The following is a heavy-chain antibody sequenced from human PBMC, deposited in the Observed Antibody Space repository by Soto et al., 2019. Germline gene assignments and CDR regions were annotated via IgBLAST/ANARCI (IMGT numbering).Heavy chain of an antibody. Sequence: QLQLQESGPGLVKPSETLSLTCTVSGGSISSSSYYWGWIRQPPGKGLEWIGSIYYSGSTYYNPSLKSRVTISVDTSKNQFSLKLSSVTAADTAVYYCARHTGGSYNFDYWGQGTLVTVSS. V-gene: IGHV4-39*01. CDR2: IYYSGST. CDR3: ARHTGGSYNFDY. J-gene: IGHJ4*02. CDR1: GGSISSSSYY. D-gene: IGHD1-26*01.